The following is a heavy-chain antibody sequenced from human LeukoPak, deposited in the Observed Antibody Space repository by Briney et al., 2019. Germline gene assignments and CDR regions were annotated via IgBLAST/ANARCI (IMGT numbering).Heavy chain of an antibody. CDR2: ISSSSSTI. CDR3: ASRAPYSSSWYLDY. CDR1: GFTFSSYS. J-gene: IGHJ4*02. D-gene: IGHD6-13*01. Sequence: PGGSLRLSCAASGFTFSSYSMNWVRQAPGKGLEWVSYISSSSSTISYADSVKGRFTISRDNAKNSLYLQMNSLRAEDTAVYYCASRAPYSSSWYLDYWGQGTLVTVSS. V-gene: IGHV3-48*01.